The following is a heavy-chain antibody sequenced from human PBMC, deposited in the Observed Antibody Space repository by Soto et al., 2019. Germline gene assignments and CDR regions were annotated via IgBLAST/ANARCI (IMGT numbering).Heavy chain of an antibody. V-gene: IGHV1-69*08. CDR1: GGTFSSYT. CDR2: VIPILNTV. D-gene: IGHD3-22*01. CDR3: AGGRRYYDRNGYYNYFDY. Sequence: QVQLVQSGAEVKKPGSSVKVSCKASGGTFSSYTISWVRQAPGQGLEGMGRVIPILNTVNYAKKFQGRVTITADKSTSTAYMELSSLRSEDTAVYYCAGGRRYYDRNGYYNYFDYWGQGTLVTVSS. J-gene: IGHJ4*02.